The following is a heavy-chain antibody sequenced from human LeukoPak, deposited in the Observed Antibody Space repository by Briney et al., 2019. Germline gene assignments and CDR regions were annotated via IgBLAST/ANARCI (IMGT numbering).Heavy chain of an antibody. CDR3: AAGGIAAAGTCDY. CDR1: GGSISSYY. CDR2: IYYSGST. Sequence: SETLSLTCTVSGGSISSYYWSWIRQPPGKGLEWIGYIYYSGSTNYNPSLKSRVTISVDTPKNQFSLKLSSVTAADTAVYYCAAGGIAAAGTCDYWGQGTLVTVSS. V-gene: IGHV4-59*08. D-gene: IGHD6-13*01. J-gene: IGHJ4*02.